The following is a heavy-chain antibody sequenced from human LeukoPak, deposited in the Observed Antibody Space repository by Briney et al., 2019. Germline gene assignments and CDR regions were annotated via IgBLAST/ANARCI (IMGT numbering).Heavy chain of an antibody. CDR2: INPSGGST. CDR1: GYTFTSYY. CDR3: ARLKQLEDYYYYGMDV. D-gene: IGHD6-13*01. J-gene: IGHJ6*02. Sequence: GASVKVSCKASGYTFTSYYMHWERQAPGQGLEWMGIINPSGGSTSYAQKFQGRVTMTRDTSTSTVYMELSSLRSEDTAVYYCARLKQLEDYYYYGMDVWGQGTTVTVSS. V-gene: IGHV1-46*01.